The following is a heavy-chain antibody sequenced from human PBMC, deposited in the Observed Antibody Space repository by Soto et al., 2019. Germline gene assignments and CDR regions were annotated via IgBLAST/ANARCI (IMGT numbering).Heavy chain of an antibody. CDR1: GGSFSSSSYY. CDR2: IYYSGST. J-gene: IGHJ2*01. CDR3: ARNSVTMVRGPYRPAYWYFDL. Sequence: QLQLQESGPGLVKPSETLSLTCTSSGGSFSSSSYYWGWIRQPPGKGLEWIGTIYYSGSTFYNPSLKSRVTISVDPSKNQFSLKLSSVTAADTAVYYCARNSVTMVRGPYRPAYWYFDLWGRGTLVTVSS. V-gene: IGHV4-39*01. D-gene: IGHD3-10*01.